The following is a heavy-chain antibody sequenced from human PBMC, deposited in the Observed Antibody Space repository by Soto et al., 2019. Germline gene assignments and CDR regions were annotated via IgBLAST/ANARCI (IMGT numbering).Heavy chain of an antibody. CDR1: GFTFSSYA. Sequence: GGSLRLSCAASGFTFSSYAMSCDRQGPGKGLECVSAMSGSGGSTYYADSVKGRFNIARANSKETLYLQMTSLRAEETAVYCCSKDQDGSPTSFNYWGQGT. J-gene: IGHJ4*02. CDR2: MSGSGGST. CDR3: SKDQDGSPTSFNY. V-gene: IGHV3-23*01.